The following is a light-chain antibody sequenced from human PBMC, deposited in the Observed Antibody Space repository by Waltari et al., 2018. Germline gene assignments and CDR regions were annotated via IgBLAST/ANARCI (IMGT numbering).Light chain of an antibody. CDR3: QSFDTSLGVL. J-gene: IGLJ2*01. CDR2: GYI. CDR1: SSNMGAGYD. V-gene: IGLV1-40*01. Sequence: QSALTQPPSVSGAPGQRVTISCTGSSSNMGAGYDVNWYQQLPGTAPKLLIYGYIYRPSGVPDRFSASKSGTSAALAIIGLQAEDEGSYYCQSFDTSLGVLFGGGTKLTVL.